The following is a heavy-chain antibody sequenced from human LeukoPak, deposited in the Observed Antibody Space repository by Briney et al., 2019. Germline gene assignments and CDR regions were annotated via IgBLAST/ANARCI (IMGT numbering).Heavy chain of an antibody. CDR3: ATEGGSGSYYGDDAFDM. V-gene: IGHV3-15*01. Sequence: GGSLRLSCEASGFSFTNTWMSWVRQAPGKGLEWVGRVKSKADDGTTDCAAPVQGRFTISRDDSKNTLSLQMNSLKTEDTAVYYCATEGGSGSYYGDDAFDMWGRGTMVTVSS. CDR2: VKSKADDGTT. J-gene: IGHJ3*02. D-gene: IGHD3-10*01. CDR1: GFSFTNTW.